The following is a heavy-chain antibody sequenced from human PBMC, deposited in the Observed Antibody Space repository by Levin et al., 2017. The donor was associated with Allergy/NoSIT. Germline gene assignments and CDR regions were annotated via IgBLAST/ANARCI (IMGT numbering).Heavy chain of an antibody. J-gene: IGHJ4*02. CDR1: GFTFSPYY. Sequence: GESLKISCAASGFTFSPYYMHWVRQAPGKGLAWVSDIHSDTSITNYADSVKGRFTISRDNAKNTLYLQMNSLRAEDTAVYYCARGGCRATSCLDYWGQGTLVTVSS. CDR2: IHSDTSIT. CDR3: ARGGCRATSCLDY. D-gene: IGHD2-2*01. V-gene: IGHV3-74*01.